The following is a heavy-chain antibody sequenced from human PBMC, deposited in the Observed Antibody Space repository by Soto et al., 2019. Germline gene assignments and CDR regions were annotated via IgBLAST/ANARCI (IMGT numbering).Heavy chain of an antibody. V-gene: IGHV4-39*01. D-gene: IGHD3-9*01. CDR2: IYYSGST. CDR1: GGAISSSSYY. Sequence: SETLSLTCTVSGGAISSSSYYWGWIRQPPGKGLEWIGSIYYSGSTYYNPSLQSRVTISVDTSKNQFSLKLSSVTAADTAVYYCARHPSYYDILTGCTASNSIDVRGTATTGTVSS. CDR3: ARHPSYYDILTGCTASNSIDV. J-gene: IGHJ6*03.